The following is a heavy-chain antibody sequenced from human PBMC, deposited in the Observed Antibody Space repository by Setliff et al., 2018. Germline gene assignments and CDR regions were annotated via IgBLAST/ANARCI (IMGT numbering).Heavy chain of an antibody. CDR1: GFTISGYA. CDR3: ARCSSWHGHYPHFNY. J-gene: IGHJ4*02. V-gene: IGHV3-23*05. CDR2: IKDSDYST. Sequence: GGSLRLSCVGSGFTISGYAMTWVRQVPGKGLEWISSIKDSDYSTYYADSVKGRFTISRDNSKNTLYLQMNGLRAEDSALYYCARCSSWHGHYPHFNYWGQGTLVTVSS. D-gene: IGHD6-13*01.